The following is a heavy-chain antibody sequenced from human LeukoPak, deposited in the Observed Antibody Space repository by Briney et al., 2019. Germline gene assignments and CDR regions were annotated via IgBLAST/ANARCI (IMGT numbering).Heavy chain of an antibody. CDR2: VSSSGSLT. CDR1: GFRISHQS. J-gene: IGHJ6*03. Sequence: GSLRLSCAASGFRISHQSMNWVRQAPGKGLEWFSSVSSSGSLTYYADSLKGRFTIARDNAKNLLYLEMNSLRVEDTAVYYCARVFYELLSTGHMDVWGKGTTVTVSS. D-gene: IGHD2-2*01. CDR3: ARVFYELLSTGHMDV. V-gene: IGHV3-21*06.